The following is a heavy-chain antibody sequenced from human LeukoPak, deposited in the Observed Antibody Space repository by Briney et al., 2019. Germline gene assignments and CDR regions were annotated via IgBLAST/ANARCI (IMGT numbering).Heavy chain of an antibody. Sequence: PGGSLRLSCAASGFTFSSYAMSWVRQAPGKGLEWVSAISGSGGSTYYADSVKGRFTISRDNSKNTLYLQMNSLRAEDTAVYYCARSRLWFGEYARDDYFDYWGQGTLVTVSS. CDR3: ARSRLWFGEYARDDYFDY. J-gene: IGHJ4*02. D-gene: IGHD3-10*01. CDR2: ISGSGGST. CDR1: GFTFSSYA. V-gene: IGHV3-23*01.